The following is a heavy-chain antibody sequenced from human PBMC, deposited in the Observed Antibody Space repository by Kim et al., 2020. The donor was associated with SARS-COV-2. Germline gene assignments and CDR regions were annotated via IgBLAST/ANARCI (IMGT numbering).Heavy chain of an antibody. CDR2: IYYSGST. D-gene: IGHD3-3*01. Sequence: SETLSLTCTVSGGSISSYYWSWIRQPPGKGLEWIGYIYYSGSTNYNPSLKSRVTISVDTSKNQFSLKLSSVTAADTAVYYCASGAWDFWSGSATTPFDYWGQGTLVTVSS. V-gene: IGHV4-59*08. J-gene: IGHJ4*02. CDR3: ASGAWDFWSGSATTPFDY. CDR1: GGSISSYY.